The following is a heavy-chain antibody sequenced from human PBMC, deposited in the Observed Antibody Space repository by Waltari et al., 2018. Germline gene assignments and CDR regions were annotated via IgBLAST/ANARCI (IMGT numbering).Heavy chain of an antibody. CDR2: IYYSGST. J-gene: IGHJ3*02. Sequence: QVQLQESGPGLVKPSQTLSLTRTVSGGSISSRGYSWSWIRQHPGTGLEWIGYIYYSGSTYYNPSLKSRVTISVDTSKNQFSLKLSSVTAADTAVYYCARVYSSGWYGAFDIWGQGTMVTVSS. D-gene: IGHD6-19*01. V-gene: IGHV4-31*03. CDR3: ARVYSSGWYGAFDI. CDR1: GGSISSRGYS.